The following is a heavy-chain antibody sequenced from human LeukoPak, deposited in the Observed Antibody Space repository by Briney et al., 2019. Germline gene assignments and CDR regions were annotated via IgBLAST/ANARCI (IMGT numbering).Heavy chain of an antibody. CDR3: TSRPAVEMATVGDY. CDR1: GFNFSGSA. V-gene: IGHV3-73*01. J-gene: IGHJ4*02. CDR2: IRSKANSYAT. Sequence: GGSLRLSCAASGFNFSGSAMHWVRQASGKGLEWVGRIRSKANSYATAYAAPVSGRFTISRDDSKNTAYLQMNSLITDDTAVYYCTSRPAVEMATVGDYWGQGTLVTVSS. D-gene: IGHD5-24*01.